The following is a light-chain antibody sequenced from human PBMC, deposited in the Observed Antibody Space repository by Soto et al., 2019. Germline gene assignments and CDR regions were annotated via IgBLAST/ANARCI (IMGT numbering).Light chain of an antibody. V-gene: IGKV3-15*01. CDR3: QQYNNWPWT. CDR1: QSVSSN. Sequence: EIVMTQSPATLSVSPGERATLSCRASQSVSSNLAWYQQKPGQAPRLLIYGASTRATGIPARFSGSGSGTEFTLTISSLQSEDFALYYCQQYNNWPWTFGQWTKVEIK. CDR2: GAS. J-gene: IGKJ1*01.